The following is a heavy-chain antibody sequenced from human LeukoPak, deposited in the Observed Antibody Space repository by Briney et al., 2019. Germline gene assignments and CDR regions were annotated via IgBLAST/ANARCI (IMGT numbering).Heavy chain of an antibody. D-gene: IGHD3-16*02. CDR1: GYTFTSYA. J-gene: IGHJ4*02. CDR2: INTNTGNP. Sequence: ASVKVSCKASGYTFTSYAMSWVRQAPGQGLEWMGWINTNTGNPTYAQGFTGRFVFSLDTSVSTAYLQISSLKAEDTAVYYCARVRGYDYVWGSYRPSSSDYWGQGTLVTVSS. V-gene: IGHV7-4-1*02. CDR3: ARVRGYDYVWGSYRPSSSDY.